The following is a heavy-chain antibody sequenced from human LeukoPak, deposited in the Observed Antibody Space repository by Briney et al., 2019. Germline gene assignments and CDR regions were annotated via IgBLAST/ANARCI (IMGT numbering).Heavy chain of an antibody. D-gene: IGHD5-18*01. CDR2: INHSGST. CDR3: ARGERGYRYYYYYMDV. V-gene: IGHV4-34*01. CDR1: GGSFSGYY. Sequence: PSETPSLTCAVYGGSFSGYYWSWIRQPPGKGLEWIGEINHSGSTNYNPSLKSRVTISVDTSKNQFSLKLSSVTAADTAVYYCARGERGYRYYYYYMDVWGKGTTVTVSS. J-gene: IGHJ6*03.